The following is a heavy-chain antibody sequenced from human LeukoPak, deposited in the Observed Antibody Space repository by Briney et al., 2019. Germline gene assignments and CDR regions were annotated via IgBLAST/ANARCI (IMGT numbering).Heavy chain of an antibody. J-gene: IGHJ4*02. V-gene: IGHV1-2*02. CDR2: INPHSGDT. CDR1: GYTFTAYY. D-gene: IGHD3-22*01. CDR3: ARLSDFSDSSGYPYYLDF. Sequence: ASVKVSCKASGYTFTAYYMHWVRQAPGQGLEWMGGINPHSGDTNYAQKFQGRVTMTRDTSISTASMELTRLRSDDTAVYYCARLSDFSDSSGYPYYLDFWGQGTLVTVSS.